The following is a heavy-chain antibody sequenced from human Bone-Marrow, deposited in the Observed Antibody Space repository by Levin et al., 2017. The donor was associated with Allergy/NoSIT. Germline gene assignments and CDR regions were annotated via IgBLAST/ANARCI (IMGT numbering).Heavy chain of an antibody. CDR2: IYESGST. D-gene: IGHD6-19*01. Sequence: SETLSLTCTVSGGSISRYSWSWIRQPPGKGLEWIGYIYESGSTNYHPSLKSRVTISVDTSKNQLSLILSSVTAADTAVYYCARHGQSRQTYYYYCYMEVWGIGTTVTVSS. V-gene: IGHV4-59*08. J-gene: IGHJ6*03. CDR3: ARHGQSRQTYYYYCYMEV. CDR1: GGSISRYS.